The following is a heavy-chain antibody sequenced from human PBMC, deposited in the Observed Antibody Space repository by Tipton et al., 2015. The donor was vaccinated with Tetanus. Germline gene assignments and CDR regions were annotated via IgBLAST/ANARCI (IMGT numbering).Heavy chain of an antibody. J-gene: IGHJ4*02. D-gene: IGHD5-24*01. CDR1: GGSFSGYY. CDR2: INHSGST. CDR3: ARAGKRWPQLRSSEADC. Sequence: TLSLTCAVYGGSFSGYYWSWIRQPPGKGLESIGEINHSGSTNYNPSLKSRVTISVDTSKNQFSLKLSSVTAADTAVYYCARAGKRWPQLRSSEADCWGQGTLVTVSS. V-gene: IGHV4-34*01.